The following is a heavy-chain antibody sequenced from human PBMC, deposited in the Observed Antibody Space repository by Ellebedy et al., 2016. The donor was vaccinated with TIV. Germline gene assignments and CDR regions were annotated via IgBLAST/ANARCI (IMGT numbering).Heavy chain of an antibody. Sequence: AASVKVSCKTSGYTFTAYGVSWVRQAPGQGLEWMGWRSAYNSNTNFAQKFQGRITMTTDTLTDTAYMELRSLRSDDTAVYYCARFVDGDYEDYWGQGALVTVSS. CDR1: GYTFTAYG. V-gene: IGHV1-18*04. CDR3: ARFVDGDYEDY. D-gene: IGHD4-17*01. CDR2: RSAYNSNT. J-gene: IGHJ4*02.